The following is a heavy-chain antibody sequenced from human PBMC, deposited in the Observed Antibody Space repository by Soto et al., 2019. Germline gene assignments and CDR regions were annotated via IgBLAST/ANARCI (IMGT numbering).Heavy chain of an antibody. J-gene: IGHJ6*02. CDR3: ARVGIYCSITSCNYYYYAMDV. Sequence: PSVKVSCKASGGTFSSYAISWVRQAPGQGLEWMGGIIPIFGTANYAQKFQGRVTITADESTSTAYMELSSLRSEDTAVYYCARVGIYCSITSCNYYYYAMDVWCQGTTVTVSS. D-gene: IGHD2-2*01. CDR2: IIPIFGTA. V-gene: IGHV1-69*13. CDR1: GGTFSSYA.